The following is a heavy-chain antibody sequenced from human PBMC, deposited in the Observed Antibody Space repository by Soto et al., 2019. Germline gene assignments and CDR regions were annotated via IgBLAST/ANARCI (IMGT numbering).Heavy chain of an antibody. Sequence: GGSLRLSCAASGFTFSSYWMHWVRQAPGKGLVWVSRINSDGSSTSYADSVKGRFTISRDNAKNTLYLQMNSLRAEDTAVYYCASKVHSMGDYYYYGMDVWGQGTTVTVSS. CDR2: INSDGSST. D-gene: IGHD3-10*01. CDR3: ASKVHSMGDYYYYGMDV. J-gene: IGHJ6*02. CDR1: GFTFSSYW. V-gene: IGHV3-74*01.